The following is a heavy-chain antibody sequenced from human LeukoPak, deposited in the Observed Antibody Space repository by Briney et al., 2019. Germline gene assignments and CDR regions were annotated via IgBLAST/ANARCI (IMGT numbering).Heavy chain of an antibody. CDR2: IYYSGST. CDR3: ARHSYQTAPRDY. V-gene: IGHV4-39*01. J-gene: IGHJ4*02. D-gene: IGHD2-21*02. Sequence: SETLSLTCTVSGGSISSSSYYWGWIRQPPGKGLVWIGSIYYSGSTYYNPSLKSRFTISVDTSKNQFSLKLSSVTAADTAVYYCARHSYQTAPRDYWGQGTLVTVSS. CDR1: GGSISSSSYY.